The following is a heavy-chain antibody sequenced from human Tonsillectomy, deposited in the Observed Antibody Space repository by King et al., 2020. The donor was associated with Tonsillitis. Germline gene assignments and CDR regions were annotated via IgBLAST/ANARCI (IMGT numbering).Heavy chain of an antibody. D-gene: IGHD1-26*01. J-gene: IGHJ6*02. CDR1: GGSISSDGYF. V-gene: IGHV4-31*03. Sequence: QLQESGPGLVKPSQTLSLTCTVSGGSISSDGYFWSWIRQHPGKGLEWIGYIYFSGDTYYNPTLKSRVIILVDTSKNQFSLKLNSVTAAATAVYYCARGGSHYGLDVWGQGTTVIVSS. CDR2: IYFSGDT. CDR3: ARGGSHYGLDV.